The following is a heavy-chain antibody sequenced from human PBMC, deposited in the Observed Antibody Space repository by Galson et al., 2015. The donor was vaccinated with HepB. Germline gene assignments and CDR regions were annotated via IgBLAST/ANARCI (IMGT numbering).Heavy chain of an antibody. J-gene: IGHJ5*02. D-gene: IGHD1-26*01. CDR3: AREGGSYLAVLVHHSNWFDP. CDR1: GGSVSSGSYY. CDR2: IYYSGST. Sequence: SETLSLTCTVSGGSVSSGSYYWSWIRQPPGKGLEWIGYIYYSGSTNYNPSLKSRVTISVDTSKNQFSLKLSSVTAADTAVYYCAREGGSYLAVLVHHSNWFDPWGQGTLVTVSS. V-gene: IGHV4-61*01.